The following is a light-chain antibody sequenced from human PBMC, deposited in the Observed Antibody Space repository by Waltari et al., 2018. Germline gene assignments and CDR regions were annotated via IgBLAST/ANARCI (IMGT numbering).Light chain of an antibody. Sequence: DIVMTQSPLSLPVTPGEPASIHCRSSQSLLHRNGYNYLDWYLQKSGQSPQLLMYLGSSRASGVPDRFSGSGSGTDFTLKISRVEAEDVGVYYCMQALQTPLTFGGGTKVEIK. J-gene: IGKJ4*01. CDR1: QSLLHRNGYNY. V-gene: IGKV2-28*01. CDR3: MQALQTPLT. CDR2: LGS.